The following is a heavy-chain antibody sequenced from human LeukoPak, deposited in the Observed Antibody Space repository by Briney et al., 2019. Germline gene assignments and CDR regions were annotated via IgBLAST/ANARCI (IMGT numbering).Heavy chain of an antibody. D-gene: IGHD6-13*01. CDR2: IWYDGSNK. J-gene: IGHJ4*02. CDR3: ARDLDGAAAGLFDY. CDR1: GFTFSTYG. Sequence: GGSLRLSCAASGFTFSTYGMHWVRQAPGKGLEWVAVIWYDGSNKYYADSVKGRFTISRDNSKNTLYLQMNSLRAEDTAVYYCARDLDGAAAGLFDYWGQRTRVTVSS. V-gene: IGHV3-33*01.